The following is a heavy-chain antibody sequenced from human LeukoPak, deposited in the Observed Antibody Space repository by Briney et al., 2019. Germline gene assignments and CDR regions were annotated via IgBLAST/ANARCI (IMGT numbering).Heavy chain of an antibody. Sequence: PSETLSLTCTVSGGSISSGGSHWNWIRQFPGKGLEWIGYISFGGSTYYNPSLNSRVTISVDKSNNQFSLRLISVTAADTAVYFCAREVYYTQYYFDYWDQGTLVIVSS. CDR1: GGSISSGGSH. J-gene: IGHJ4*02. CDR3: AREVYYTQYYFDY. D-gene: IGHD3-10*01. V-gene: IGHV4-31*03. CDR2: ISFGGST.